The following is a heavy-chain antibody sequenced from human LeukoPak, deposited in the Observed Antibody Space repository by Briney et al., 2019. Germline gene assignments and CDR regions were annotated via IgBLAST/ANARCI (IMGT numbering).Heavy chain of an antibody. V-gene: IGHV3-23*01. CDR1: GFTFSSSA. Sequence: QAGGTLRLSCAASGFTFSSSAMSWVRQAPAKGLEWVSAISNNGGYTYYADSVQGRFTISRDNSKSTLCLQMNSLRAEDTAVYYCAKQLGYCSDGSCYFPYWGQGTLVTVSS. J-gene: IGHJ4*02. CDR2: ISNNGGYT. D-gene: IGHD2-15*01. CDR3: AKQLGYCSDGSCYFPY.